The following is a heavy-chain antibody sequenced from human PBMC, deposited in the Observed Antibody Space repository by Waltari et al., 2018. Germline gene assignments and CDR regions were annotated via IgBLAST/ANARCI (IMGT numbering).Heavy chain of an antibody. Sequence: QVQLVESGGGVVQPGRSLRLSCAASGFTFSSYGMHWVRQAPGKGLEWVAVIWYDGSNKYYADSVKGRFTISRDNSKNTLYLQMNSLRAEDTAVYYCGTQPPGNAFDIWAKGQWSPSLQ. CDR2: IWYDGSNK. V-gene: IGHV3-33*01. D-gene: IGHD3-10*01. CDR3: GTQPPGNAFDI. CDR1: GFTFSSYG. J-gene: IGHJ3*02.